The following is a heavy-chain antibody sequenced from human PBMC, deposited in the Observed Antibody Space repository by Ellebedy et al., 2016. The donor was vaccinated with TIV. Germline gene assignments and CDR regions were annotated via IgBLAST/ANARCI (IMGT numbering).Heavy chain of an antibody. D-gene: IGHD4-23*01. CDR3: ARDIGGNHARLGAFDI. J-gene: IGHJ3*02. Sequence: PGGSLRLSCAASGFTFSSYGMHWVRQAPGKGLEWVAVIWYDGSNKYYADSVKGRFTISRDNAKNSLYLQMNSLRAEDTAVYYCARDIGGNHARLGAFDIWGQGTMVTVSS. CDR1: GFTFSSYG. V-gene: IGHV3-33*08. CDR2: IWYDGSNK.